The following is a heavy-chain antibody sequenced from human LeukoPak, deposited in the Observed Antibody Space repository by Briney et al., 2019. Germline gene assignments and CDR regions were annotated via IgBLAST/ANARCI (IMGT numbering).Heavy chain of an antibody. D-gene: IGHD5-24*01. V-gene: IGHV3-7*04. CDR3: TRVGYIDEGIDY. Sequence: GGSLRLSCVASGFPFSSYWMTWVRQAPGKGLEWVANIKQDGSKKSYVDSVKGRFTISRDNAKNSLYLQMNSLRAEDTAIYYCTRVGYIDEGIDYWGQGTLVTFAS. CDR2: IKQDGSKK. CDR1: GFPFSSYW. J-gene: IGHJ4*02.